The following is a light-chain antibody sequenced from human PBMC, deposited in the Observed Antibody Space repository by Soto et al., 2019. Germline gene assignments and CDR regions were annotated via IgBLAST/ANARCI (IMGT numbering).Light chain of an antibody. V-gene: IGKV3-15*01. CDR1: QSVDSK. CDR3: QHYSTWLWT. J-gene: IGKJ1*01. CDR2: GAS. Sequence: EIVMTQSPATLSVSPGERATLSCRASQSVDSKLAWYQQKPGQGPRLLIYGASSRATGIPARFSGSGSGTEFTLTISGLQSEDFAVYYCQHYSTWLWTFGQGTKLEIK.